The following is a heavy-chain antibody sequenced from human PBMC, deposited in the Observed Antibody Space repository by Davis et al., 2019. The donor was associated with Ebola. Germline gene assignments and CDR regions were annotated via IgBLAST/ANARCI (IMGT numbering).Heavy chain of an antibody. J-gene: IGHJ3*02. Sequence: GESLKISCSASGITFNNYAMHWVRQPPGRGLDFVCGIHGNGGTTHYADSVKGRFTISRDDSRSTVYLQMSSLTVEDTALYYCLKDRRWSYAFDIWGQGTMVTVSS. CDR3: LKDRRWSYAFDI. V-gene: IGHV3-64D*06. CDR2: IHGNGGTT. D-gene: IGHD3-3*01. CDR1: GITFNNYA.